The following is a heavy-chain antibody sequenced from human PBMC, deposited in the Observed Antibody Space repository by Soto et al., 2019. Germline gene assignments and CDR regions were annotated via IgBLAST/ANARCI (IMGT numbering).Heavy chain of an antibody. CDR2: VYYTGST. Sequence: SETLSLTCTVSGGSISSSYWSWIRQSPGKGLEWLGYVYYTGSTNYSPSLRSRVSISVDTSKNEFSLRLSSVTAADTAVYFCARSVAVPGAHIDYWGQGTQVTVSS. CDR1: GGSISSSY. CDR3: ARSVAVPGAHIDY. J-gene: IGHJ4*02. V-gene: IGHV4-59*01. D-gene: IGHD6-19*01.